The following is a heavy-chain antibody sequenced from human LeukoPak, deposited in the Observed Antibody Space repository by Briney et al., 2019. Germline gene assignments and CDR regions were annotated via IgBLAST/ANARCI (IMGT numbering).Heavy chain of an antibody. CDR3: ARHYDSTAYSLDY. V-gene: IGHV3-7*01. CDR1: GFTFSGYW. Sequence: GGSLRLSCAPSGFTFSGYWITWVPQAPGKGREGGANIKQDGSQKFYLDSVKGRFTISRDNAKESLFLQMNSLRAEDTAVYYCARHYDSTAYSLDYWGQGTLVTVSP. J-gene: IGHJ4*02. CDR2: IKQDGSQK. D-gene: IGHD3-22*01.